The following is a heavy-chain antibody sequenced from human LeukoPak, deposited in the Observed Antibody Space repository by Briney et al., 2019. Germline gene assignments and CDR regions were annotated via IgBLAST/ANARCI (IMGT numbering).Heavy chain of an antibody. V-gene: IGHV4-61*02. CDR1: GGSISSGHYY. Sequence: PSETLSLTCTVSGGSISSGHYYWSWIRQPAGKGLEWIGRIYTSGSTNYNPSLKSRVTISVDTSQNQFSLKLSSVTAAGTAVYYCVGGGVYSSGWYFGDVWGKGTTVTVSS. CDR2: IYTSGST. J-gene: IGHJ6*04. D-gene: IGHD6-19*01. CDR3: VGGGVYSSGWYFGDV.